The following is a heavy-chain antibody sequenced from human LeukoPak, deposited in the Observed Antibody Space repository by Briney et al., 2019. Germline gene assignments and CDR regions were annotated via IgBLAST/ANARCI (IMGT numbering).Heavy chain of an antibody. Sequence: PGGSLRLSCAASGFTFISYTINWVRQAPGKGLEWVSSISSSRSYIYYADSVKGRFTISRDNAKNSLYLQMNSLRAEDTAVYYCASPMTTVTNDAYDIWGQGTMVTVSS. D-gene: IGHD4-17*01. J-gene: IGHJ3*02. CDR1: GFTFISYT. V-gene: IGHV3-21*01. CDR2: ISSSRSYI. CDR3: ASPMTTVTNDAYDI.